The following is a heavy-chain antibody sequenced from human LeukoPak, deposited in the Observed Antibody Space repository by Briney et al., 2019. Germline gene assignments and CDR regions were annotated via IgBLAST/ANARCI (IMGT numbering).Heavy chain of an antibody. J-gene: IGHJ6*03. CDR3: ARRGCSSPSCPNYYYYMDV. Sequence: GGSLRLSCAASGFTFSSYEMNWVRQAPGKGLEWVSYISSSGSTIYYADSVKGRFTISRDNAKNSLYLQMNSLRAEDTAVYYCARRGCSSPSCPNYYYYMDVWGKGTTVTISS. D-gene: IGHD2-2*01. CDR2: ISSSGSTI. V-gene: IGHV3-48*03. CDR1: GFTFSSYE.